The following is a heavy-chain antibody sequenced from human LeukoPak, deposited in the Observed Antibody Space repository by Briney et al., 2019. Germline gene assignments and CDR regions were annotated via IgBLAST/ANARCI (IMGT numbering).Heavy chain of an antibody. CDR3: ARGPGVVTTG. CDR1: GFTFSSYA. V-gene: IGHV3-23*01. Sequence: GGSLRLSCAASGFTFSSYAMSWVRQAPGKGLEWVSAISGSGGSTYYADSVKGRFTISRDNAKNSLYLQMNSLRAEDTAVYNCARGPGVVTTGWGQGTLVTVSS. CDR2: ISGSGGST. J-gene: IGHJ4*02. D-gene: IGHD2-21*02.